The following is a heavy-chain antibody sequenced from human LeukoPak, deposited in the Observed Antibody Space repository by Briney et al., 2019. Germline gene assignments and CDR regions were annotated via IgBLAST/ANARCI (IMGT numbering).Heavy chain of an antibody. Sequence: GGSLRLSCAASGFTFSSYWMHWVRQVPGKGLVWVSHICSDGSNTLYADSVKGRFTISRDNAKNTLYLQMTSRRAEDTAVYYGARGRCIGGCSTDSFDSWGQGTLVFVSS. V-gene: IGHV3-74*01. J-gene: IGHJ4*02. D-gene: IGHD2-15*01. CDR2: ICSDGSNT. CDR1: GFTFSSYW. CDR3: ARGRCIGGCSTDSFDS.